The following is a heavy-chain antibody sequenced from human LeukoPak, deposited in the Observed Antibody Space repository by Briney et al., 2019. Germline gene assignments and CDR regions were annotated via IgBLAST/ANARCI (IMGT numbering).Heavy chain of an antibody. V-gene: IGHV4-38-2*02. CDR3: ARDQPYIDV. Sequence: SETLSLTCTVSGHSISSGYYWGWIRQPPGKGLEWIGSIYHSGTTYYNPSLKSRVTISVDTSKNPSSLKLSSVTAADTAVYYCARDQPYIDVWGKGTTVTVSS. CDR1: GHSISSGYY. CDR2: IYHSGTT. J-gene: IGHJ6*03.